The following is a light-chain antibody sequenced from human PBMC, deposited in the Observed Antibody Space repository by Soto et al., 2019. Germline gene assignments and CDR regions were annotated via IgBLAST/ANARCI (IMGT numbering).Light chain of an antibody. Sequence: DIQMTQSPSSLSASLGDRVTITCRSSQSISGYLNWYEQKPGKAPRLLIYAASSLQSVVPSRFSGSGSGTDFTLTISSLQPEDFETYYCQHSYSTSYTCVQGTKLEIK. V-gene: IGKV1-39*01. CDR3: QHSYSTSYT. CDR1: QSISGY. CDR2: AAS. J-gene: IGKJ2*01.